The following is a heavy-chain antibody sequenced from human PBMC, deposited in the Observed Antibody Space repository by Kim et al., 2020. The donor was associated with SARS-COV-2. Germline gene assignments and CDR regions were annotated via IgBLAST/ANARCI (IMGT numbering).Heavy chain of an antibody. CDR1: GGSISSYY. CDR2: IYYSGST. V-gene: IGHV4-59*01. J-gene: IGHJ6*02. D-gene: IGHD3-22*01. Sequence: SETLSLTCTVSGGSISSYYWSWIRQPPGKGLEWIGYIYYSGSTNYNPSLKSRVTISVDTSKNQFSLKLSSVTAADTAVYYCARDYYDSSGYSYGMDVWGQGTTVTVSS. CDR3: ARDYYDSSGYSYGMDV.